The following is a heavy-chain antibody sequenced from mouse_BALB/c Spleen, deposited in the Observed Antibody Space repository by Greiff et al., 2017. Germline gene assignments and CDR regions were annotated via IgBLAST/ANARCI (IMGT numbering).Heavy chain of an antibody. CDR1: GFHIKDYY. J-gene: IGHJ4*01. CDR2: IDPENGDT. Sequence: EVQLQQSGAELVRSGASVKLSFTASGFHIKDYYMHWVKQRPEQGLEWIGWIDPENGDTEYAPKFQGKATMTADTSSNTAYLQLSSLTSEDTAVYYCARGYYGREFNYAMDYWGQGTSVTVSS. D-gene: IGHD1-1*01. V-gene: IGHV14-4*02. CDR3: ARGYYGREFNYAMDY.